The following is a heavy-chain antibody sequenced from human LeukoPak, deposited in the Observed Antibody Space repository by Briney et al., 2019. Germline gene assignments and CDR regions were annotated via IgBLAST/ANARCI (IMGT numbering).Heavy chain of an antibody. V-gene: IGHV4-34*01. D-gene: IGHD5-18*01. CDR1: GGSFSGYY. Sequence: SETLSLTCAVYGGSFSGYYWSCIRQPPGKGLECIGEINHSGSTNYNPSLKSRVTISVDTSKNQFSLKLSSVTAADTAVYYCARTRFSWIQLYYFDYWGQGTLVTVSS. J-gene: IGHJ4*02. CDR3: ARTRFSWIQLYYFDY. CDR2: INHSGST.